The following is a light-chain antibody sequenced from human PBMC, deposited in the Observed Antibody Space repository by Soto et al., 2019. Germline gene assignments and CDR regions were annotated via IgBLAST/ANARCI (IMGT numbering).Light chain of an antibody. Sequence: EIVMTQSPDTLSVSPGERATLSCRASQSVFSSLAWYQQKPGQAPRLLIYGAATRATGIPARFSGSGSGTEFTLTINSLQSEDFAIYYCQPYNNWPLTFGGGTKVESK. CDR1: QSVFSS. CDR2: GAA. CDR3: QPYNNWPLT. V-gene: IGKV3-15*01. J-gene: IGKJ4*01.